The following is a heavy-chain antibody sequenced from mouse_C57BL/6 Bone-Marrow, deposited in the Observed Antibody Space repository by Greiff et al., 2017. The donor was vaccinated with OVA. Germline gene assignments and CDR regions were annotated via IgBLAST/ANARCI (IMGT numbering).Heavy chain of an antibody. CDR2: ISNLAYSI. CDR3: ARHGGYDWFAY. D-gene: IGHD2-2*01. V-gene: IGHV5-15*01. Sequence: EVKLMESGGGLVQPGGSLKLSCAASGFTFSDYGMAWVRQAPRKGPEWVAFISNLAYSIYYADTVTGRFTISRENAKNTLYLEMSSLRSEDTAMYYCARHGGYDWFAYWGQGTLVTVSA. CDR1: GFTFSDYG. J-gene: IGHJ3*01.